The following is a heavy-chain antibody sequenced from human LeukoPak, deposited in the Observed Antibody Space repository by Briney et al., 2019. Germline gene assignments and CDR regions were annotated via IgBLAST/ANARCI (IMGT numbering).Heavy chain of an antibody. Sequence: SQTLSLTCTVSGGSISSGGYYWSWIRQHPGKGLEWIGYIYYSGSTYYSPSLKSRVTISVDTSKNQFSLKLSSVTAADTAVYYCARGLVRLARPFDSWGQGTVVTVSS. D-gene: IGHD3-9*01. CDR2: IYYSGST. CDR1: GGSISSGGYY. J-gene: IGHJ4*02. CDR3: ARGLVRLARPFDS. V-gene: IGHV4-31*03.